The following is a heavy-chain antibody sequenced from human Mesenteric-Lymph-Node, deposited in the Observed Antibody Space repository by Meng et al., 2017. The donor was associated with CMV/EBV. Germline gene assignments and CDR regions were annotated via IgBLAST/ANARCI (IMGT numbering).Heavy chain of an antibody. J-gene: IGHJ6*02. CDR2: ISYDANNK. CDR1: GFTFSSYA. CDR3: AREESRWGGYSYGITYYYGMDV. Sequence: GESLKISCEASGFTFSSYAMHWVRQAPGKGLEWVAVISYDANNKFYADSVKGRFTISRDNSKNTLYLQMNSLRAEDTAVYYCAREESRWGGYSYGITYYYGMDVWGQGTTVTVSS. V-gene: IGHV3-30-3*01. D-gene: IGHD5-18*01.